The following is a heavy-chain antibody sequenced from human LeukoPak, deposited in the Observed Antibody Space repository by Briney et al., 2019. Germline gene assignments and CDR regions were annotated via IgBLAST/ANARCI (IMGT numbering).Heavy chain of an antibody. V-gene: IGHV1-18*01. J-gene: IGHJ6*03. CDR1: GYTFTSYG. CDR2: ISAYNGNT. Sequence: ASVKVSCKASGYTFTSYGISWVRQAPGQGLEWMGWISAYNGNTNYAQKLQGRVTMTTDTSTSTAYMELSSLRSEDTAVYYCASCSVPYYYYYMDVWGKGTTVTVSS. D-gene: IGHD2-15*01. CDR3: ASCSVPYYYYYMDV.